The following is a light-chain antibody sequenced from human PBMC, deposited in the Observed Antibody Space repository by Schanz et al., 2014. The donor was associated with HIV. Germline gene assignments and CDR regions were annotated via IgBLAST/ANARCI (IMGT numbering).Light chain of an antibody. CDR1: QSVSNN. CDR3: QHYSTSPIT. Sequence: EIVLTQSPGTLSLSPGERATLSCRASQSVSNNLVWYQQKPGQAPRLLMYDASSRAAGVPDRFSGSGSGTDFTLTISRLEPEDFAVFYCQHYSTSPITFGQGTRLEIK. J-gene: IGKJ5*01. CDR2: DAS. V-gene: IGKV3-20*01.